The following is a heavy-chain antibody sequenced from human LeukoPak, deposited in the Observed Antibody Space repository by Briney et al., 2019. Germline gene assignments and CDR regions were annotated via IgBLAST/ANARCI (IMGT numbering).Heavy chain of an antibody. J-gene: IGHJ4*02. CDR3: GRFGYEAAVDG. Sequence: GGSLRLSRAGSGLTFSTYWMTGVRQAPGKGVGWVAYIEPPGRETYYVAPENGRFTISRHNTNKLVYLQMNSQRAEDTAVHYCGRFGYEAAVDGWGQGTLVIVSA. D-gene: IGHD6-13*01. CDR1: GLTFSTYW. V-gene: IGHV3-7*01. CDR2: IEPPGRET.